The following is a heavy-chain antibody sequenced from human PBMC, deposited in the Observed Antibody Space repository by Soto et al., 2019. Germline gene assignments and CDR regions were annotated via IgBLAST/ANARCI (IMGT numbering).Heavy chain of an antibody. D-gene: IGHD3-10*01. CDR2: IIPIFGTA. CDR3: ARLKGMGDGSDV. Sequence: SANVSCKASGGTFSSYAISWVRQAPGQRLEWMGGIIPIFGTANYAQKFQGRVTITADESTSTAYMELSSLRSEDTAVYYCARLKGMGDGSDVWGNGKMVTVSS. V-gene: IGHV1-69*13. J-gene: IGHJ3*01. CDR1: GGTFSSYA.